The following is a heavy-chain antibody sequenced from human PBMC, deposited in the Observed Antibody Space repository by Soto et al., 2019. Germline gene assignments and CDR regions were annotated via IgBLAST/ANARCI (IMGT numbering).Heavy chain of an antibody. CDR1: GFTFSSYA. Sequence: GSLRLSCAASGFTFSSYAMSWVRQAPGKGLEWVSAISGSGGSTYYADSVKGRFTISRDNSKNTLYLQMNSLRAEDTAVYYCARGWDFWSGYYIGGMDVWCQGTTVTVSS. CDR2: ISGSGGST. V-gene: IGHV3-23*01. D-gene: IGHD3-3*01. CDR3: ARGWDFWSGYYIGGMDV. J-gene: IGHJ6*02.